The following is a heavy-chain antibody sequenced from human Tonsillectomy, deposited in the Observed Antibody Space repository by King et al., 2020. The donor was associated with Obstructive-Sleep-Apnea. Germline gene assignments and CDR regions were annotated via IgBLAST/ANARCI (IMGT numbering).Heavy chain of an antibody. Sequence: VQLVESGGDVVQPGRSLRLSCAASGFTFSISDMHWVRQAPGKGLEWVAFIRFDGSFKKYADSVKGRFTISRDNFENMLYVQMNGLRDEDTAVYYCARGDNIVYDLPHYTLAVWGQGTKVTVSS. J-gene: IGHJ6*02. CDR1: GFTFSISD. D-gene: IGHD2/OR15-2a*01. V-gene: IGHV3-30*02. CDR2: IRFDGSFK. CDR3: ARGDNIVYDLPHYTLAV.